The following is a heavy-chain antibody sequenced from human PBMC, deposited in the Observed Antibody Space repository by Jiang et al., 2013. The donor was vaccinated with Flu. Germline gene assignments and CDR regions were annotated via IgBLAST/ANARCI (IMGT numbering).Heavy chain of an antibody. J-gene: IGHJ4*02. D-gene: IGHD1-26*01. V-gene: IGHV2-5*02. Sequence: TVTCNCAGFSLTTYWGGCGLDPSAPRKGPGVGLHYIFWDDDKRYSPFLKNRLTITKDTSKDQVVLTMTNAAPVDTATYFCVHRSVILGTTPFDTWGQGTLITVSS. CDR2: IFWDDDK. CDR3: VHRSVILGTTPFDT. CDR1: GFSLTTYWGG.